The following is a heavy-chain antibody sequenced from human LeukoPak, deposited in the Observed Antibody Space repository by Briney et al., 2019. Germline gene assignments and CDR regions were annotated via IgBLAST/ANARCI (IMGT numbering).Heavy chain of an antibody. J-gene: IGHJ6*03. CDR2: IIPIFGTA. CDR1: GGTFSSYA. V-gene: IGHV1-69*05. D-gene: IGHD3-22*01. Sequence: GASVKVSCKASGGTFSSYAISWVRQAPGQGLEWMGGIIPIFGTANYAQEFQGRVTITTDESTSTAYMELSSLRSEDTAVYYCARGTYDSSGYYSQIDYYYMDVWGKGTTVTVSS. CDR3: ARGTYDSSGYYSQIDYYYMDV.